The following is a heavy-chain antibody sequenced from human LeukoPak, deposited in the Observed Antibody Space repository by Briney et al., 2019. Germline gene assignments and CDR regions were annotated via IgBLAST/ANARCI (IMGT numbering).Heavy chain of an antibody. CDR2: INHSGST. J-gene: IGHJ5*02. CDR1: GGSISSYY. V-gene: IGHV4-34*01. CDR3: ATTYYYGSESSNWFDP. D-gene: IGHD3-10*01. Sequence: SETLSLTCTVSGGSISSYYWSWIRQPPGKGLEWIGEINHSGSTNYNPSLKSRVTISVDTSKNQFSLKLSSVTAADTAVYYCATTYYYGSESSNWFDPWGQGTLVTVSS.